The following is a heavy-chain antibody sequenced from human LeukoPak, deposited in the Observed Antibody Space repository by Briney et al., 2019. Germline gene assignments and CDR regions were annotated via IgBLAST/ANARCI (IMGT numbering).Heavy chain of an antibody. V-gene: IGHV3-48*03. D-gene: IGHD3-10*01. CDR3: AKVLQMVREVTPFDY. CDR1: GFTFSSYE. J-gene: IGHJ4*02. Sequence: PGGSLRLSCAASGFTFSSYEMNWVRQAPGKGLEWVSYISSSGSTIYYADSVKGRFTMSRDNFKNTLYLQMNSLRAEDTAVYYCAKVLQMVREVTPFDYWGQGTLVTASS. CDR2: ISSSGSTI.